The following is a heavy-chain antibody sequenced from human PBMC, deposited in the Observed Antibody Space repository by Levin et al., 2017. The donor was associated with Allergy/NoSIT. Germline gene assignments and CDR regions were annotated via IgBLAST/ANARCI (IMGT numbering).Heavy chain of an antibody. CDR2: ISGSGGST. Sequence: PGESLKISCAASGFTFSSYAMSWVRQAPGQGLEWVSAISGSGGSTYYADSVKGRFTISRDNPKNTLYLQMNSLRAEDTAVYYCAKGVSVPAAIYGGMDVWGQGTTVTVSS. CDR1: GFTFSSYA. CDR3: AKGVSVPAAIYGGMDV. D-gene: IGHD2-2*02. V-gene: IGHV3-23*01. J-gene: IGHJ6*02.